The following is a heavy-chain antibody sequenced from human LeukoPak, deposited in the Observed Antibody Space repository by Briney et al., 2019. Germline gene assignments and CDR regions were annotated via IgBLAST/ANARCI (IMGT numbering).Heavy chain of an antibody. CDR2: IKPDGSEK. CDR1: GFSFSSSW. V-gene: IGHV3-7*01. J-gene: IGHJ4*02. Sequence: GGSLRLSCAASGFSFSSSWMSWVRQAPGKGLEWVANIKPDGSEKYYVDSVKGRFTISRDNAKMSLYLQMNSLRAEDTALYYCARDTVGATDYWGQGTLVTVSS. CDR3: ARDTVGATDY. D-gene: IGHD1-26*01.